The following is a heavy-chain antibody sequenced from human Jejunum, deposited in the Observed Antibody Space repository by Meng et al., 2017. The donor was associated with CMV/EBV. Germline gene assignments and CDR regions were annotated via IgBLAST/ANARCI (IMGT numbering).Heavy chain of an antibody. V-gene: IGHV3-30*02. J-gene: IGHJ4*02. CDR2: IRYDGSNK. CDR3: AKDRIPGYSSSWYFFY. CDR1: YT. Sequence: YTVNWVRQAPGKGLEWVAFIRYDGSNKYYADSVKGRFTISRDNSKNTLYLQMNSLRAEDTAVYYCAKDRIPGYSSSWYFFYWGQGTLVTVSS. D-gene: IGHD6-13*01.